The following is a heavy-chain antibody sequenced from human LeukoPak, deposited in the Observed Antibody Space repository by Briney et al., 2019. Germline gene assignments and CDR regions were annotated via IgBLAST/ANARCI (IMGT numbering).Heavy chain of an antibody. D-gene: IGHD5/OR15-5a*01. J-gene: IGHJ5*02. Sequence: PSETLSLTCTVSGYSISSGYYWGWIRQPPGKGLEWIGSIYHSGSTYYNPSLKSRVTISVDTSKNQFSLKLSSVTAADTAVYYCARAVSTFDPWGQGTLATVSS. CDR1: GYSISSGYY. V-gene: IGHV4-38-2*02. CDR2: IYHSGST. CDR3: ARAVSTFDP.